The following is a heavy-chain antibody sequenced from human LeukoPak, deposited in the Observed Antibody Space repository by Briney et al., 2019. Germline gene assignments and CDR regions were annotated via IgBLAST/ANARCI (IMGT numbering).Heavy chain of an antibody. CDR1: GGSFSGYY. V-gene: IGHV4-34*03. CDR2: INHSGST. CDR3: HSSGYFDY. D-gene: IGHD3-22*01. J-gene: IGHJ4*02. Sequence: SETLSLTCAVYGGSFSGYYWSWIRQPPGEGLEWIGEINHSGSTNYNPSLKSRVTISVDRSKNQFSLKLSSVTAADTAVYYCHSSGYFDYWGQGTLVTVSS.